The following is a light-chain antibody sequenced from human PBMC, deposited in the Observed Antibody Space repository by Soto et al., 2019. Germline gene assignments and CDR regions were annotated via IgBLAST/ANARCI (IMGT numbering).Light chain of an antibody. CDR3: SSYTCSSTLV. V-gene: IGLV2-14*01. J-gene: IGLJ2*01. CDR1: SSDVGGYNY. CDR2: DVS. Sequence: QSALTQPASVSGSPGQSITISCTGTSSDVGGYNYVSWYQQHPGKAPKLMIYDVSNRPSGVSNRFSGSKSGNTASLTISGLQAEDEADDYCSSYTCSSTLVFGGGTKLTVL.